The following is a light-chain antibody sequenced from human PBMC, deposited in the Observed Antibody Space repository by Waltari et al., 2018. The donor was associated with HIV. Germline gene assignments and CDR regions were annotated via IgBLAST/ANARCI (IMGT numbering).Light chain of an antibody. J-gene: IGLJ1*01. CDR1: SSNIGSTT. V-gene: IGLV1-44*01. CDR2: SNN. Sequence: QSVLTQPPSASGTPGQRVTISCSGYSSNIGSTTVNWYQQVPGTAPKFLIYSNNQRPSGVPDRFSGSKSGTSASLAISGLQSEDEADYYCAAWDDSLNGYVFGTGTKVTVL. CDR3: AAWDDSLNGYV.